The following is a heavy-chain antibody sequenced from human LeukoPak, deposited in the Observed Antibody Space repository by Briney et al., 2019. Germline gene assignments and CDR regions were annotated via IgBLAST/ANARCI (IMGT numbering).Heavy chain of an antibody. D-gene: IGHD3-22*01. Sequence: GGSLRLSCAASGFTFSSYSMNWVRQAPGKGLEWVSSISSSSSYIYYADSVKGRFTISRDNAKNSLYLQMNSLRAEDTAVYYGAGDTPYYYDSSELDYWGQGTLVTVSS. V-gene: IGHV3-21*01. CDR1: GFTFSSYS. CDR2: ISSSSSYI. CDR3: AGDTPYYYDSSELDY. J-gene: IGHJ4*02.